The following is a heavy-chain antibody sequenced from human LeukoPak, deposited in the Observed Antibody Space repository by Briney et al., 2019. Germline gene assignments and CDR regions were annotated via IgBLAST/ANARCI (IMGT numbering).Heavy chain of an antibody. Sequence: SETLSLTCTVSGGSISSSNYYWGWISQPPGEGLEWIGTFYYSGSMYYNPSLKSRVTISVDTSKNQLSLKLSSVTAADTAVYYCARQDYGSGSYPFDYWGQGTLVTVSS. V-gene: IGHV4-39*01. CDR2: FYYSGSM. J-gene: IGHJ4*02. D-gene: IGHD3-10*01. CDR3: ARQDYGSGSYPFDY. CDR1: GGSISSSNYY.